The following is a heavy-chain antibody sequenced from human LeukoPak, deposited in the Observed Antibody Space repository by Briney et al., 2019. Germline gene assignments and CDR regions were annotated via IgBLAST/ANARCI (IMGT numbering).Heavy chain of an antibody. CDR2: IYYSGST. V-gene: IGHV4-59*08. J-gene: IGHJ6*02. CDR3: ARHRGDYYYGSGSYDYYHYYGMDV. CDR1: GGSISSYY. Sequence: SETLSLTCTVSGGSISSYYWSWIRQPPGKGLEWIGYIYYSGSTNYNPSLKSRVTISVDTSKNQFSLKLSSVTAADTAVYYCARHRGDYYYGSGSYDYYHYYGMDVWGQGTTVTVSS. D-gene: IGHD3-10*01.